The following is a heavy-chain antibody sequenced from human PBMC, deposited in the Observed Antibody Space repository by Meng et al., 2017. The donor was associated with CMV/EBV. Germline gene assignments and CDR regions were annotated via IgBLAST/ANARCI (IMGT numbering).Heavy chain of an antibody. V-gene: IGHV3-7*01. J-gene: IGHJ4*02. CDR2: IKQDGSEK. Sequence: LKISCAASGFTFSSYWMSWVRQAPGKGLEWVANIKQDGSEKYYVDSVKGRFTISRDNAKNSLYLQMNSLRAEDTAVYYCASDQPSAYDSSGYYHYWGQGTLVTVSS. D-gene: IGHD3-22*01. CDR1: GFTFSSYW. CDR3: ASDQPSAYDSSGYYHY.